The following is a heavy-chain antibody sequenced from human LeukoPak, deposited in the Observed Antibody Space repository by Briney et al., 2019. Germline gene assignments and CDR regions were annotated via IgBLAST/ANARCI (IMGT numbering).Heavy chain of an antibody. J-gene: IGHJ4*02. D-gene: IGHD5-24*01. Sequence: ASVKVSCKASGYTFTGYYMHWVRQAPGQGLEWMGRINPNSGGTNYAQKFQGRATMTRDTSISTAYMELSRLRSDDTAVYYCARELREMATTPPDYWGQGTLVTVSS. CDR1: GYTFTGYY. CDR3: ARELREMATTPPDY. V-gene: IGHV1-2*06. CDR2: INPNSGGT.